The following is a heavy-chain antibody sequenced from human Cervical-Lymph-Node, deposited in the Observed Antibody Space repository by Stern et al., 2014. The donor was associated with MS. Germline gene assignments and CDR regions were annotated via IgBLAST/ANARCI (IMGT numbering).Heavy chain of an antibody. J-gene: IGHJ4*02. CDR1: GYRFINYW. Sequence: EVQLVESGAEVRKPGDSLKISCKTSGYRFINYWIAWVRQVPGKGLEWIGIIYTGDSDVRYSPSFQGHVSISVDKSISTAYLQWNSLKASDTAVYYCARWSVACDSWGQGALITVSS. CDR3: ARWSVACDS. CDR2: IYTGDSDV. D-gene: IGHD2-21*01. V-gene: IGHV5-51*03.